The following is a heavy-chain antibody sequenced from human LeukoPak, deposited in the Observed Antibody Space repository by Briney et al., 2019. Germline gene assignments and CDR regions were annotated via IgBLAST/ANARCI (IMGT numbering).Heavy chain of an antibody. CDR1: GGSSSSYY. Sequence: PSETLSLTCAVYGGSSSSYYWSWIRQPPGKGLEWIGEINHSGSTNYNPSLKSRVTISVDTSKNQFSLKLSSVSAADTAVYYCAYSSDYQQKWGQGTLVTVSS. J-gene: IGHJ1*01. CDR2: INHSGST. V-gene: IGHV4-34*01. CDR3: AYSSDYQQK. D-gene: IGHD3-22*01.